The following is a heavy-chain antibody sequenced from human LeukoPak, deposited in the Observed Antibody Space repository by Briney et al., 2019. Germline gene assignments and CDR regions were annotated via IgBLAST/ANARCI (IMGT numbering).Heavy chain of an antibody. V-gene: IGHV1-2*02. CDR3: VRFWGSSAFDI. J-gene: IGHJ3*02. Sequence: MGWINPNNSGTNYAQKFQGRVTMTRDTSISTAYMELSRLRSDDTAVYYCVRFWGSSAFDIWGQGTMVTVS. D-gene: IGHD3-16*01. CDR2: INPNNSGT.